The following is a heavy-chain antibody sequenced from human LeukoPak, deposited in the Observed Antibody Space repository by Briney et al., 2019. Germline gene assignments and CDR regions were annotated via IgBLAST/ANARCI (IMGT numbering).Heavy chain of an antibody. CDR3: ARVHPARGVPAAIVGAEDAFDI. Sequence: SETLSLTCTVSGGSISSYYWSWIRQPPGKGLEWIGYIYYSGSTNYNPSLKSRVTISVDTSKNQFSLKLSSVTAADTAVYYCARVHPARGVPAAIVGAEDAFDIWGQGTMVTVSS. D-gene: IGHD2-2*02. CDR1: GGSISSYY. CDR2: IYYSGST. J-gene: IGHJ3*02. V-gene: IGHV4-59*01.